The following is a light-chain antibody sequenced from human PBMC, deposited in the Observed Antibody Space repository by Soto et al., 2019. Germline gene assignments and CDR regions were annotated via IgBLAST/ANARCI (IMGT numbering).Light chain of an antibody. CDR1: SSDVGAYNS. CDR2: EVR. J-gene: IGLJ2*01. V-gene: IGLV2-8*01. CDR3: SSYAGSNNYVV. Sequence: QSVLTQPPSASGSPGQSVTISCTGTSSDVGAYNSVSWYQQHPGKAPKLMIYEVRYRPSGVPDRFSGSKSGNTASLTVSGLQAEDEADYYCSSYAGSNNYVVFGGGTKVTVL.